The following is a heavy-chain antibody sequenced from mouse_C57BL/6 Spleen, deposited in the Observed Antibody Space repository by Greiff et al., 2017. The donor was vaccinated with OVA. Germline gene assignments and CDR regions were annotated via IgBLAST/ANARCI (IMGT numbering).Heavy chain of an antibody. Sequence: VQLQQPGAELVKPGASVKLSCKASGYTFTSYWMHWVKQRPGQGLEWIGMIHPNSGSTNYNEKFKSKATLTVDKSSSTAYMQLSSLTSEDSAVYYCGGDTDDYDGTGFAYWGQGTLVTVSA. CDR1: GYTFTSYW. CDR3: GGDTDDYDGTGFAY. J-gene: IGHJ3*01. CDR2: IHPNSGST. D-gene: IGHD2-4*01. V-gene: IGHV1-64*01.